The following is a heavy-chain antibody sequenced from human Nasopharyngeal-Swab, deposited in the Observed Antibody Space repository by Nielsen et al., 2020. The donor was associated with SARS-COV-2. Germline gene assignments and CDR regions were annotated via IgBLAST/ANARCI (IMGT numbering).Heavy chain of an antibody. Sequence: GGSLRLSCAASGFTFSSSEMTWVRQAPGKGLEWVSYISSSGNTMYYADSVKGRFTISRDNAKNSLYLQMNSLRAEDTAVYYCARGPGGSYFDSWGQGTLVTVSS. CDR3: ARGPGGSYFDS. CDR1: GFTFSSSE. J-gene: IGHJ4*02. CDR2: ISSSGNTM. D-gene: IGHD1-26*01. V-gene: IGHV3-48*03.